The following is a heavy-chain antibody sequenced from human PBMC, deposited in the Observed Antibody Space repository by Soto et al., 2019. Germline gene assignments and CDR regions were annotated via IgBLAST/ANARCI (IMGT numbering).Heavy chain of an antibody. J-gene: IGHJ4*02. D-gene: IGHD3-22*01. V-gene: IGHV4-30-4*01. CDR2: IYYSGST. Sequence: SETLSLTCTVSGGSISSGDYYWSWIRQPPGKGLEWIGYIYYSGSTYYNPSLKSRVTISVDTSKNQFSLKLSSVTAADTAVYYCARSRQSQTYYYDSSGYHFDYWGQGTLVTVSS. CDR1: GGSISSGDYY. CDR3: ARSRQSQTYYYDSSGYHFDY.